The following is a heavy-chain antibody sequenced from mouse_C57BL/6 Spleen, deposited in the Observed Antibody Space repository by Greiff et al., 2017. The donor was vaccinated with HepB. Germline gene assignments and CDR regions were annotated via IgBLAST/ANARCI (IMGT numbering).Heavy chain of an antibody. Sequence: QVQLQQSGPGLVQPSQSLSITCTVSGFSLTSYGVHWVRQSPGKGLEWLGVIWRGGSTDYNAAFMSRLSITKDNSKSQVFFKMNSLQADDTAIYYCAKTMGSNYGWYFDVWGTGTTVTVSS. CDR3: AKTMGSNYGWYFDV. D-gene: IGHD2-5*01. CDR2: IWRGGST. V-gene: IGHV2-5*01. CDR1: GFSLTSYG. J-gene: IGHJ1*03.